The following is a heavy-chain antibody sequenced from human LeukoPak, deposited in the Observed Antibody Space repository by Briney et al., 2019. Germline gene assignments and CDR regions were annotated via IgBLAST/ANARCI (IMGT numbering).Heavy chain of an antibody. CDR3: ARGSYYHPEY. Sequence: ASVRVSCKASGYTFNGYFMHWVRQAPGQGLEWLGWINPNSGGTNYAQKFQGSVTMTRDTSISTVYVELSRLRSDDTAVYYCARGSYYHPEYWGQGTLVTVSS. J-gene: IGHJ4*02. CDR1: GYTFNGYF. V-gene: IGHV1-2*02. CDR2: INPNSGGT. D-gene: IGHD1-26*01.